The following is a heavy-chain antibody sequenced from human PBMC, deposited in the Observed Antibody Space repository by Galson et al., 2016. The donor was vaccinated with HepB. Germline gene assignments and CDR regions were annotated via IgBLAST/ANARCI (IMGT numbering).Heavy chain of an antibody. CDR3: ARGPFHNVLTGQFDY. J-gene: IGHJ4*02. CDR2: IYYTGRT. V-gene: IGHV4-31*03. D-gene: IGHD3-9*01. Sequence: TLSLTCTVSGDSISSGDFFWSWIRQHPEKGLKWIGYIYYTGRTHYNPSLGSRLTISVDTSKNQLSLRLTSVTAADTAVYYCARGPFHNVLTGQFDYWGQGTLVTVSS. CDR1: GDSISSGDFF.